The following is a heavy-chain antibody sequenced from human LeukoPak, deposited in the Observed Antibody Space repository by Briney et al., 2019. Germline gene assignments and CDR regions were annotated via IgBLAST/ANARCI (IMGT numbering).Heavy chain of an antibody. D-gene: IGHD3-16*01. CDR3: ARYVSRYYFDY. J-gene: IGHJ4*02. Sequence: PSETLSLTCTVSNGSISRYYWSWIRQPPGKGLEWIGYIYSSGSTNYNPSLKSRVTISLDTSKNQFSLKLRSVTAADTAVYYCARYVSRYYFDYWGQGTLVTVSS. CDR1: NGSISRYY. V-gene: IGHV4-59*01. CDR2: IYSSGST.